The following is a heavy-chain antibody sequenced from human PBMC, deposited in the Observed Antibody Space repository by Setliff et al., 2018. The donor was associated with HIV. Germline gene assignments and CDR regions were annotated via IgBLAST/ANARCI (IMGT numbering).Heavy chain of an antibody. V-gene: IGHV4-30-2*01. CDR1: GGSISSGGYS. Sequence: SQTLSLTCAVSGGSISSGGYSWNWIRQPPGKGLEWIGYIYTSGSTKYNPSLKSRVTISLDTSKNQFSLKLSSVTAADTAVYYCARHGNGPYGPFGDLLYFDYWGQGTLVTVSS. CDR2: IYTSGST. J-gene: IGHJ4*02. CDR3: ARHGNGPYGPFGDLLYFDY. D-gene: IGHD2-21*02.